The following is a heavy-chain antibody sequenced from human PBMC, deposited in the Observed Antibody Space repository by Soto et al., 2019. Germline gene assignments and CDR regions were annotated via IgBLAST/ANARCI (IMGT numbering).Heavy chain of an antibody. CDR2: ISSSSSYI. CDR3: ARDKVLVVAATPGGPFDY. CDR1: GFTFSSYS. J-gene: IGHJ4*02. Sequence: EVQLVESGGGLVKPGGSLRLSCAASGFTFSSYSMNWVRQAPGKGLEWVSSISSSSSYIYYADSVKGRFTISRDNAKNSLYLQMNSLRSEDTAVYYSARDKVLVVAATPGGPFDYWGQGTLVTVSS. V-gene: IGHV3-21*01. D-gene: IGHD2-15*01.